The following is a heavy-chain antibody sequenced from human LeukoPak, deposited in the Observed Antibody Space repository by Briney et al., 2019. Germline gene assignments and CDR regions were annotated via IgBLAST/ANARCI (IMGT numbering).Heavy chain of an antibody. J-gene: IGHJ3*02. CDR3: VREASGGTKGVSGTFDI. CDR1: GFTLRTYW. Sequence: PGGSLRLSCAASGFTLRTYWMSWVRQAPGKGLEWVASIKRDGSEKYYVDSVKGRFTISRDNSKNSVYLQMNSLRGEDTAVYYCVREASGGTKGVSGTFDIWGQGTLVTVSS. D-gene: IGHD6-13*01. CDR2: IKRDGSEK. V-gene: IGHV3-7*01.